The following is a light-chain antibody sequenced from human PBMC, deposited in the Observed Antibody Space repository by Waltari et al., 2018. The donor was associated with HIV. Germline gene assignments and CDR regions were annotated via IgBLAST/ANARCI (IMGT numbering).Light chain of an antibody. CDR1: TSNIGSNF. Sequence: QSVLTQPPSTSGTPGQTVTISCSGSTSNIGSNFVYWYQQLPGTAPTLLIYGDDQRPSGVPDRFSVSKSGASVSLAISGLRSEDEGDYYCATWDASLGGSYVFGTGTTVSVL. CDR3: ATWDASLGGSYV. V-gene: IGLV1-47*01. CDR2: GDD. J-gene: IGLJ1*01.